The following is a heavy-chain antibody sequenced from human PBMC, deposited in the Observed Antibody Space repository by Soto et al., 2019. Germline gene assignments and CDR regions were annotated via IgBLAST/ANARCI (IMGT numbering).Heavy chain of an antibody. CDR2: ISSTTNDI. V-gene: IGHV3-21*01. CDR3: ARESEDLTSNFDY. CDR1: GFTFSSYI. Sequence: GGSLRLSCAASGFTFSSYIMNLVRQAPGKGLEWVSSISSTTNDIYYVDSMKGRFTVSRDNAKNSVYLEMNSLSAEDTAVYYCARESEDLTSNFDYWGQGTLVTVSS. J-gene: IGHJ4*02.